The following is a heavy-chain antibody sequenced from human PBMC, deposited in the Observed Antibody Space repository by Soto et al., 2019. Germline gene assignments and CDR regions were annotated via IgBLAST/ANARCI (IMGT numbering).Heavy chain of an antibody. CDR1: GFTFTSSA. Sequence: SVKVSCKASGFTFTSSAVQWVRQARGQRLEWIGWIVVGSGNTNYAQKFQERVTITRDMSTSTAYMELSSLRSEDTAVYYCARVPPLGDYIDYYYYYGMDVWGQGTTVTVSS. D-gene: IGHD4-17*01. J-gene: IGHJ6*02. V-gene: IGHV1-58*01. CDR3: ARVPPLGDYIDYYYYYGMDV. CDR2: IVVGSGNT.